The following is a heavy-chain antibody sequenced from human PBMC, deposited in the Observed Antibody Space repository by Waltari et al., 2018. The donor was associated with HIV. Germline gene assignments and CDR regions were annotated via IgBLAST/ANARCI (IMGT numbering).Heavy chain of an antibody. Sequence: LVESGGTTVQPGGSLRLSCTASGFVFGSHWMHWVRQSPGGGLLWVSRIDNDGRVIKYANSVKGRFTLSRDNTKNMLFLEMKSLRGEDSGIYYCVKDVAVTHYGVYYSGLDVWGQGTTVTV. V-gene: IGHV3-74*01. D-gene: IGHD2-8*01. CDR3: VKDVAVTHYGVYYSGLDV. J-gene: IGHJ6*02. CDR2: IDNDGRVI. CDR1: GFVFGSHW.